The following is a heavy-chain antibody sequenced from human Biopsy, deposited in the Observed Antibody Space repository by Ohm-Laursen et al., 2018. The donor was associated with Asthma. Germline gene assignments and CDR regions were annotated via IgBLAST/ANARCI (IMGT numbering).Heavy chain of an antibody. V-gene: IGHV3-30*18. CDR1: GFSFSNFA. J-gene: IGHJ3*02. CDR2: ISKDASTQ. Sequence: SLRLSCSASGFSFSNFAFHWVRQAPGKGLEWVGVISKDASTQDYADSVKGRFTMARDNSKNTLYLQMNSRRAEDTAVYYCAKERYYDFWSGYTIWGQGTMVTVSS. CDR3: AKERYYDFWSGYTI. D-gene: IGHD3-3*01.